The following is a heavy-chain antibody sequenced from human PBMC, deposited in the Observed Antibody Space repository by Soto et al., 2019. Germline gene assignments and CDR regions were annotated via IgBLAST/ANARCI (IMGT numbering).Heavy chain of an antibody. D-gene: IGHD3-3*01. V-gene: IGHV4-59*01. CDR3: ARAQSEGGYDFWSGFYPNNWFDP. CDR1: GGSISSYY. CDR2: IYYSGST. J-gene: IGHJ5*02. Sequence: PSETLSLTCTVSGGSISSYYWSWIRQPPGKGLEWIGYIYYSGSTNYNPSLKSRVTISVDTSKNQFSLKLSSVTAADTAVYYCARAQSEGGYDFWSGFYPNNWFDPWGQGTLVTVSS.